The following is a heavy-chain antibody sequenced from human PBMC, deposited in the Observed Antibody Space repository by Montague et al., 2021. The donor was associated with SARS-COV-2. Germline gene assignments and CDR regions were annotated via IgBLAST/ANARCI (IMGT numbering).Heavy chain of an antibody. D-gene: IGHD6-13*01. V-gene: IGHV4-4*02. CDR2: IYHTGST. Sequence: SETLSLTCVVSGDSISTDNWWTWVRLPPGKGLEWVGEIYHTGSTKYKPSLKSRVSMSVDKSWNQFSLRLTSVTAADTAVYYCARGAGVGSSWWLGFDYWGQGTLVTVSS. CDR1: GDSISTDNW. J-gene: IGHJ4*02. CDR3: ARGAGVGSSWWLGFDY.